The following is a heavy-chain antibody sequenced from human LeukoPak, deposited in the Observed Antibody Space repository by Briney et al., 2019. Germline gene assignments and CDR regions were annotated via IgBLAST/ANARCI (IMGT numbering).Heavy chain of an antibody. CDR2: ISGSGGST. J-gene: IGHJ4*02. Sequence: PGGSRSPARLVSGFSFGTFSMSWVRQAPGRGLEWVSAISGSGGSTYYVESVRGRLTISRDNSKNTLYLQMNSLRAEDTAVYYCAKDNEYSYGPTYWGQGTLVTVSS. CDR3: AKDNEYSYGPTY. V-gene: IGHV3-23*01. CDR1: GFSFGTFS. D-gene: IGHD5-18*01.